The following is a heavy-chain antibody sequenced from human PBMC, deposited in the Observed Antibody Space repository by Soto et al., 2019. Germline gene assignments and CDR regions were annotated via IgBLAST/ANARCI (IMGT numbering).Heavy chain of an antibody. CDR2: IIPILTIA. D-gene: IGHD2-21*02. J-gene: IGHJ4*02. CDR1: GGTFNSYT. CDR3: ALSFALGPMVTADDY. Sequence: QVQLVQSGAEVKKPGSSVKVSCKASGGTFNSYTISWVRQAPGQGLEWMGRIIPILTIANYAQKFQGRVTITADKSTSTAYMELSSLRSEDTAVYYCALSFALGPMVTADDYWGQGTLVTVSS. V-gene: IGHV1-69*02.